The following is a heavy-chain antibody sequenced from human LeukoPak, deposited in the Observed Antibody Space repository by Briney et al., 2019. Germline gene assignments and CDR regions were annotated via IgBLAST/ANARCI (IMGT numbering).Heavy chain of an antibody. CDR2: ISGSGGST. CDR1: GFSFSSHA. V-gene: IGHV3-23*01. J-gene: IGHJ4*02. CDR3: ARDQNYGDYVFDY. Sequence: GGSLRLSCAASGFSFSSHAMSWVRQAPGKGLEWVSGISGSGGSTYYADSVKGRFTISRDNAKNSLYLQMYSLRAEDTALYYCARDQNYGDYVFDYWGQGTLVTVSS. D-gene: IGHD4-17*01.